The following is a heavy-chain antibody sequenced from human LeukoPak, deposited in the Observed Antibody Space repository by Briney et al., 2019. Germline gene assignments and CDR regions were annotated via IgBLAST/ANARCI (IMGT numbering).Heavy chain of an antibody. D-gene: IGHD3-16*01. CDR3: ARVKDPGGYYYYYYMDI. Sequence: PSETLSLTCAVYGGSFSGHYWTWIRQPPGKGLEWIGEINHSGSTNYNPSLKSRVTISVGTSKNQFSLKVSSVTAADTAVYYCARVKDPGGYYYYYYMDIWGKGNTVTVSS. CDR2: INHSGST. V-gene: IGHV4-34*01. CDR1: GGSFSGHY. J-gene: IGHJ6*03.